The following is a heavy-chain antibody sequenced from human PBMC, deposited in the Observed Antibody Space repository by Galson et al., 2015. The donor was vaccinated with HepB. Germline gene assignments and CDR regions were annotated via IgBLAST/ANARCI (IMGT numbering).Heavy chain of an antibody. Sequence: SLRLSCAASGFTFSSYSMNWVRQAPGKGLEWVSSISSSSSYIYYADSVKGRFTISRDNAKNSLYLQMNSLRAEDTAVYYCAREEEKLWPSDIGWGQGTLVTVSS. J-gene: IGHJ4*02. CDR1: GFTFSSYS. CDR2: ISSSSSYI. V-gene: IGHV3-21*01. CDR3: AREEEKLWPSDIG. D-gene: IGHD5-18*01.